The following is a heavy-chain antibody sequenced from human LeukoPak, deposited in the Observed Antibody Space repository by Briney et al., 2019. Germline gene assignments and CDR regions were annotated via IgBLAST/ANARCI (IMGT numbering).Heavy chain of an antibody. CDR3: AKDEVGGTMVRGVIVDY. Sequence: GGSLRLSCAASGFTFSSYGMHWVRQAPGRGLEWVAFIRYDGSNKYYADSVKGRFTISRDNSKNTLYLQMNSLRAEDTAVCYCAKDEVGGTMVRGVIVDYWGQGTLVTVSS. CDR1: GFTFSSYG. V-gene: IGHV3-30*02. D-gene: IGHD3-10*01. J-gene: IGHJ4*02. CDR2: IRYDGSNK.